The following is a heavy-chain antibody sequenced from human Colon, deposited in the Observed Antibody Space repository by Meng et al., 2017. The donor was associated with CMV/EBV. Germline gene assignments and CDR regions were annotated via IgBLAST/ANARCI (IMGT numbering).Heavy chain of an antibody. CDR1: GFTFTDYS. J-gene: IGHJ3*02. CDR3: ARGSGPLFPGAFDI. V-gene: IGHV3-21*04. Sequence: GGSLRLSCVGSGFTFTDYSMSWVRQAPGKGLEWVASISRDTSYKYLADSVKGRFTISRDNSKNILYLQMNSLRADDTAVYYCARGSGPLFPGAFDIWGQGTMVTVSS. CDR2: ISRDTSYK. D-gene: IGHD3-10*02.